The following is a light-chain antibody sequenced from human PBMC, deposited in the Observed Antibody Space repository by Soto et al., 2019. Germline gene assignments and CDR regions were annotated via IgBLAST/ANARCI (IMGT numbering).Light chain of an antibody. J-gene: IGKJ5*01. CDR2: DVS. CDR1: QSVSSSY. Sequence: GFTVYPRTLSLSSRERATLSCRASQSVSSSYLAWYQQKPGQAPRLLIYDVSSRATGIPDRFSGSGSATDFTLTISRLEPEDFAVYYCQQYGRSPTFGQGTRLEIK. V-gene: IGKV3-20*01. CDR3: QQYGRSPT.